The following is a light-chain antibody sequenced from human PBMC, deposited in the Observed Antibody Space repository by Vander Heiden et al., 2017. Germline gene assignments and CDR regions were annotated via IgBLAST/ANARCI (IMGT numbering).Light chain of an antibody. CDR3: MQKTKWPPIT. CDR2: KVS. V-gene: IGKV2-30*01. Sequence: DVVLTQSPLSLPVTLGQPASISCRSSQSLVYSDGDTYLNWFQQRPGQSPRRLIYKVSNRDSGVPDRLSGSGSGTDFTLEISRVEAEDVGVYYCMQKTKWPPITLGKGTRLEIK. J-gene: IGKJ5*01. CDR1: QSLVYSDGDTY.